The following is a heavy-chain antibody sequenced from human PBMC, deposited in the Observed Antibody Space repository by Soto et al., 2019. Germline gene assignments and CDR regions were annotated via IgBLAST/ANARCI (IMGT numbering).Heavy chain of an antibody. Sequence: EVRLVESGGGLVQPGGSLRLSCAASGFTFSRYWLSWVRQAPGKGLEWVANIKEDGSAKYYVDSVKGRFTISRDNAKDALYLHISSLGVEETAMYYCVGDQGVAGNIDWFDSWGQGTLVTVSS. V-gene: IGHV3-7*01. CDR1: GFTFSRYW. J-gene: IGHJ5*01. D-gene: IGHD6-19*01. CDR2: IKEDGSAK. CDR3: VGDQGVAGNIDWFDS.